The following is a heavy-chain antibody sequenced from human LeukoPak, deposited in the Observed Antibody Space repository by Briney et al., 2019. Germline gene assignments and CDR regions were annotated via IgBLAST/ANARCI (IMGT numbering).Heavy chain of an antibody. D-gene: IGHD5-12*01. CDR2: IYYSGST. Sequence: SETLSLTCTVSGGSISSSSYYWGWLRQPPGKGLEWIGSIYYSGSTYYNPSLKSRVTISVDTSKNQFSLKLSSVTAADTAVYYCARDLGSGFFDYWGQGTLVTVSS. CDR3: ARDLGSGFFDY. V-gene: IGHV4-39*07. CDR1: GGSISSSSYY. J-gene: IGHJ4*02.